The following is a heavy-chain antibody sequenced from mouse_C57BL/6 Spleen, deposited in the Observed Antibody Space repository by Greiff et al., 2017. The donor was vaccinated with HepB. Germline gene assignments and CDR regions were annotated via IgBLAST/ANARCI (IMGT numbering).Heavy chain of an antibody. Sequence: VQLKESGGGLVKPGGSLKLSCAASGFTFSDYGMHWVRQAPEKGLEWVAYISSGSSTIYYAETVKGRFTISRDNAKNTLFRQMTSLRSEDTAMYYCAGGDSYYFDYWGQSTTLTVSS. V-gene: IGHV5-17*01. J-gene: IGHJ2*01. CDR2: ISSGSSTI. CDR1: GFTFSDYG. CDR3: AGGDSYYFDY.